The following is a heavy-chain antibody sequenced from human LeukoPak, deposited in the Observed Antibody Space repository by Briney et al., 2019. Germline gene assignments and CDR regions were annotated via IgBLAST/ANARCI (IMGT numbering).Heavy chain of an antibody. V-gene: IGHV3-30*02. CDR1: GFTLSYYG. CDR2: VWYDGSDK. J-gene: IGHJ4*02. CDR3: ARDLLALPHKYFDS. Sequence: PGGSLRLSCATSGFTLSYYGMHWVRQAPGKGLEGVAHVWYDGSDKYYMDSVKGRFTISRDTSRRTVYLQMNRLRAEDTAVYYWARDLLALPHKYFDSWGQGTLVTVSS.